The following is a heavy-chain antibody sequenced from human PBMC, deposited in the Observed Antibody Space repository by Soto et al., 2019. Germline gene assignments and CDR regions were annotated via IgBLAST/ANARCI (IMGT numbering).Heavy chain of an antibody. CDR3: TTASEQLGVGYYYSYMDV. J-gene: IGHJ6*03. Sequence: GGSLRLSCAASGFTFSNAWVSWVRQAPGKGLEWVGRIKSKTDGGTTDYAAPVKGRFTISRDDSKNTLYLQMNSLKTEDTAVYYCTTASEQLGVGYYYSYMDVWGKGTTVTVSS. V-gene: IGHV3-15*01. CDR1: GFTFSNAW. D-gene: IGHD6-6*01. CDR2: IKSKTDGGTT.